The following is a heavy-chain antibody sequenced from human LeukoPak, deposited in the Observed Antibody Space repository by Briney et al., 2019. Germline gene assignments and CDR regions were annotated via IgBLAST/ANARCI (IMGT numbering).Heavy chain of an antibody. CDR1: GGSISRSSDY. J-gene: IGHJ5*02. V-gene: IGHV4-39*01. Sequence: PSETLSLTCTVSGGSISRSSDYWGWIRQPPGKGLDWIGSIFYSGSTYYNPSLKSRVTISVDTSKNQFSLKLTSVTAADTAVYYCARIVLIAVAGTGWFDPWGQGTLVTVSS. CDR2: IFYSGST. D-gene: IGHD6-19*01. CDR3: ARIVLIAVAGTGWFDP.